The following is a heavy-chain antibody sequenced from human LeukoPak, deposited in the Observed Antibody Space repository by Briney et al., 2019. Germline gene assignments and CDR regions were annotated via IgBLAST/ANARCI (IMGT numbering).Heavy chain of an antibody. CDR2: ISTSSSFR. V-gene: IGHV3-21*01. J-gene: IGHJ3*02. CDR1: GFTFSSYS. CDR3: ARDNRDDAFDI. D-gene: IGHD2/OR15-2a*01. Sequence: GGSLRLSCAASGFTFSSYSVNWVRQAPGKGLEWVSSISTSSSFRYYADSVKGRFTISRDNAKNSLYLQMNSLRAEDTAVYYCARDNRDDAFDIWGQGTMVTVSS.